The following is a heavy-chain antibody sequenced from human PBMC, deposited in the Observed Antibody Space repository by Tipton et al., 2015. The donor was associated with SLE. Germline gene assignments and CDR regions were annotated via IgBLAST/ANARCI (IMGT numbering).Heavy chain of an antibody. CDR2: ISAYNGNT. J-gene: IGHJ3*02. CDR3: ASRTSIAARGAFDI. Sequence: QSGPEVKKPGASVKVSCKASGYTFTSYGISWVRQAPGQGLEWMGWISAYNGNTNYAQKLQGRVAMTTDTSTSTAYMELTSLRSDDTAVYYCASRTSIAARGAFDIWGQGTMVTVSS. D-gene: IGHD6-6*01. V-gene: IGHV1-18*01. CDR1: GYTFTSYG.